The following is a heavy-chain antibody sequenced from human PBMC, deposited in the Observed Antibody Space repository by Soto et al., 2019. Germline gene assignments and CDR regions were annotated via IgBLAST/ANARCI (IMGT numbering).Heavy chain of an antibody. Sequence: QAHLQQSGAEVKKPGASVKVSCEASGYNFATTSIAWVRQAPGQGLEWMGWITPYNGDTNYEQKLQGRVTMTTDTSTNTAHMEVRSLRSDDTAVYYCATLGPCSGGTCYSRPLENWGQGTLVTVSS. CDR2: ITPYNGDT. V-gene: IGHV1-18*01. CDR1: GYNFATTS. D-gene: IGHD2-15*01. CDR3: ATLGPCSGGTCYSRPLEN. J-gene: IGHJ4*02.